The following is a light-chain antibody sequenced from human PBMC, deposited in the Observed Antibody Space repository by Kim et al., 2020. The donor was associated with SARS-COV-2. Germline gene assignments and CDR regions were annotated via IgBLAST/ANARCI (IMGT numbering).Light chain of an antibody. J-gene: IGKJ2*02. Sequence: EIVLTQSPGTLSLSPGERATLSCRASQSVSSSYLAWYQQKPGQAPRLLIYGASSRATGIPDRFSGSGSGTDFTLTISRLEPEDFAVYYCQQYGSGTFGQGTKLEI. CDR1: QSVSSSY. CDR3: QQYGSGT. V-gene: IGKV3-20*01. CDR2: GAS.